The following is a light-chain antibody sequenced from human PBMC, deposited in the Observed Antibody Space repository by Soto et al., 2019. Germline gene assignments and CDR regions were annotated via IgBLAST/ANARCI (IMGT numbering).Light chain of an antibody. J-gene: IGLJ2*01. CDR1: SSDIGTYNL. Sequence: QSALTQPASVSGSPGQSITVSCTGTSSDIGTYNLVSWYQQHPGKAPKLMIYEASNRPSGVSNRFSGSKSGNTASLTISGLQAEDEADYYCCSYAGSSPVVFGGGTKVTVL. CDR3: CSYAGSSPVV. V-gene: IGLV2-23*01. CDR2: EAS.